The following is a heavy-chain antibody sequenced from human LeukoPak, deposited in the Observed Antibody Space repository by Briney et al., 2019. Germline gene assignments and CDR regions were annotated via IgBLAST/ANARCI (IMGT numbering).Heavy chain of an antibody. CDR3: ARRVAAAGTNC. CDR2: INHSGST. J-gene: IGHJ4*02. Sequence: PSETLSLTCAVYGGSFSGYYWSWIRQPPGKGLEWIGEINHSGSTNYNPSLKSRVTISVDTSKDQFSLKPSSVTAADTAVYYCARRVAAAGTNCWGQGTLVTVSS. D-gene: IGHD6-13*01. V-gene: IGHV4-34*01. CDR1: GGSFSGYY.